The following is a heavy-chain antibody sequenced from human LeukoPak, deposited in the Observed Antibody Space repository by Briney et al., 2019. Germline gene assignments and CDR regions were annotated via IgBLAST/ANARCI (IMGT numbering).Heavy chain of an antibody. D-gene: IGHD6-6*01. Sequence: SETLSLTCAVYGGSFSGCYWSWIRQPPGKGLEWIGEINHSGSTNYNPSLKSRVTISVDTSKNQFSLKLSSVTAADTAVYYCARAEELSIAARGFDPWGQGTLVTVSS. CDR1: GGSFSGCY. J-gene: IGHJ5*02. CDR3: ARAEELSIAARGFDP. V-gene: IGHV4-34*01. CDR2: INHSGST.